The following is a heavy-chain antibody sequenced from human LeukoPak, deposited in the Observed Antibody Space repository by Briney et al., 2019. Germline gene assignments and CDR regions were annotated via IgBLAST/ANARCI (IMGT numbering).Heavy chain of an antibody. V-gene: IGHV4-59*01. CDR2: IYYSGST. Sequence: SETLSLTCTVSGGSISSYYWSWIRQPPGKGLEWIGYIYYSGSTNYNPSLKSRVTISVDTSKNQFSLKLSSVTAADTAVYYCARGVSSSGWYSSLDPWGQGTLVTVSS. CDR1: GGSISSYY. D-gene: IGHD6-19*01. J-gene: IGHJ5*02. CDR3: ARGVSSSGWYSSLDP.